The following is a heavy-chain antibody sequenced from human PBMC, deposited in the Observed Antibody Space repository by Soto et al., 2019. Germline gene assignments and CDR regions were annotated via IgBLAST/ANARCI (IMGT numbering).Heavy chain of an antibody. CDR1: GFSLSTSGVG. J-gene: IGHJ4*02. CDR3: AHSADWGYNYGY. Sequence: QITLKESGPTLVKPTQTLTLTCTFSGFSLSTSGVGVGWIRQPPGKALEWLALIYWDDDKRYSPSLKSRLNITKDSSKNRVVLTMTNMDTVDTATYCCAHSADWGYNYGYWGQGTLVTVSS. D-gene: IGHD5-18*01. CDR2: IYWDDDK. V-gene: IGHV2-5*02.